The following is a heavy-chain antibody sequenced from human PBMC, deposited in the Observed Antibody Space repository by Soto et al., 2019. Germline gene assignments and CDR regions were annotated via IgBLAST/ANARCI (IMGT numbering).Heavy chain of an antibody. J-gene: IGHJ4*02. CDR3: AKRPSYTTVWYVDE. CDR2: IRGNGGEV. Sequence: GGSLRLSCAASGFTFSSFAMSWVRQAPGKGLEWVSSIRGNGGEVYYADSVKGRFTISRDNSKNTLSLQMNSLRAEDTAMYYCAKRPSYTTVWYVDEWGLGTLVTVSS. V-gene: IGHV3-23*01. D-gene: IGHD6-19*01. CDR1: GFTFSSFA.